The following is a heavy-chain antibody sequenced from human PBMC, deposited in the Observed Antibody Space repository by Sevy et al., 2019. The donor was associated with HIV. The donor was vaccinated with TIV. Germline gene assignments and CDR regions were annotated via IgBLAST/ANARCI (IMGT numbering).Heavy chain of an antibody. CDR2: ISGSGGST. CDR3: AGVPHPAAMQTFYYFGMDV. J-gene: IGHJ6*02. CDR1: GFTFSTSA. V-gene: IGHV3-23*01. Sequence: GGSLRLSCAVSGFTFSTSAMSWVRQAPGKGLEWVSSISGSGGSTYYAYSVKGRFTISRDNSKNTVYLQMNGLRAEDSAVYYCAGVPHPAAMQTFYYFGMDVWGQGTTVTVSS. D-gene: IGHD2-2*01.